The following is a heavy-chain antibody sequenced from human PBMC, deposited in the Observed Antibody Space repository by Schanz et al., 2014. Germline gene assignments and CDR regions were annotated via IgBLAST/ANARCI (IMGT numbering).Heavy chain of an antibody. J-gene: IGHJ4*02. CDR2: IYFNGIT. CDR3: ARVGRSSSSPHGSSGDY. CDR1: GDSMSSGGYY. V-gene: IGHV4-31*03. Sequence: QVQLQQWGPGLVKPSQTLSLTCNVSGDSMSSGGYYWSWIRQHPGKGLEWIGYIYFNGITYYKPSLKARLIISVDTSKNQFSLKLSSVTAADTAVYYCARVGRSSSSPHGSSGDYWGQGTLVTVSS. D-gene: IGHD6-6*01.